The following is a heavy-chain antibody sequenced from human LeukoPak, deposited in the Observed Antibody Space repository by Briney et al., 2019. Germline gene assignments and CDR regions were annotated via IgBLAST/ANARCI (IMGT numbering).Heavy chain of an antibody. V-gene: IGHV3-11*01. D-gene: IGHD1-26*01. CDR3: ARERTTGSYYVNY. Sequence: GGSLRLSCAVSGFTFSDYYMSWIRQAPGKGLEWVSYISSSGSPIYYADSVKGRFTVSRDNAKNSVFLQMNSLRAEDTAVYYCARERTTGSYYVNYWGQGTLVTVSS. CDR2: ISSSGSPI. J-gene: IGHJ4*02. CDR1: GFTFSDYY.